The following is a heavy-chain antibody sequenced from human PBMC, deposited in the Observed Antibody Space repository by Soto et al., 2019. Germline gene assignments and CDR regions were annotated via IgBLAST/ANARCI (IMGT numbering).Heavy chain of an antibody. V-gene: IGHV1-18*01. CDR2: ISGFNGQT. CDR3: ARVDPRGVAVVRDY. Sequence: GPEVKKPGASVKVSCKASGNTFASHGFSWVRQAPGQGLEWMGWISGFNGQTNYALKFQGRVTLTTDTSTSTAYIELRSLRSDDTAVYFCARVDPRGVAVVRDYWGQGTLVTVSS. CDR1: GNTFASHG. J-gene: IGHJ4*02. D-gene: IGHD3-10*01.